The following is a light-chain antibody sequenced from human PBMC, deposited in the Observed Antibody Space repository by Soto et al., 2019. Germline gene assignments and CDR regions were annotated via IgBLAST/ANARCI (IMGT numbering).Light chain of an antibody. V-gene: IGKV3-20*01. CDR1: QSVSSSY. Sequence: IVLTQSPSTLSLSPGARAPLSWRASQSVSSSYLAWYQQKPGQPPRVLIHDASSRATGIPDRFSGSGSGTDFSLTISRLEPEDFAVYYCHQYGSSPTTLGQGTKVDIK. CDR2: DAS. J-gene: IGKJ1*01. CDR3: HQYGSSPTT.